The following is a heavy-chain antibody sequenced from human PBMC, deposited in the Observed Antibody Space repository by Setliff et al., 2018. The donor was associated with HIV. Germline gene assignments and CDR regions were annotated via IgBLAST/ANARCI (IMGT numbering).Heavy chain of an antibody. V-gene: IGHV4-39*02. CDR3: ARGFREYYDSSGYFLNWFDP. D-gene: IGHD3-22*01. CDR1: GDSISSSSYS. CDR2: IYYSGST. Sequence: PSETLSLTCTISGDSISSSSYSWGWIRQPPGKGLEWIGNIYYSGSTYYNPSLKSRVTISVDTSKNLFSLRLSSVTAADTAVYYCARGFREYYDSSGYFLNWFDPWGQGTLVTVS. J-gene: IGHJ5*02.